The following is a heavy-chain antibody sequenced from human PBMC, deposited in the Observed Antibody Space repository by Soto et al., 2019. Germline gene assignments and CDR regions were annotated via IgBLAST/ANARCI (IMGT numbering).Heavy chain of an antibody. CDR1: GGSISSHY. CDR2: IYYSGST. CDR3: ARYNGSDPRGNWFDP. D-gene: IGHD3-10*01. J-gene: IGHJ5*02. V-gene: IGHV4-59*08. Sequence: SETLSLTCTVSGGSISSHYWSWIRQPPGKGLEWIGYIYYSGSTNYNPSLKSRVTISVDTSKNQFSLKLSSVTAADTAVYYCARYNGSDPRGNWFDPWGQGTLVTVSS.